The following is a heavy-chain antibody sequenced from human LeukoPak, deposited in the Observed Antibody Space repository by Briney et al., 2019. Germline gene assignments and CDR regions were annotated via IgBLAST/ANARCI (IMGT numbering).Heavy chain of an antibody. V-gene: IGHV5-51*01. CDR3: ARLDSYSGSYGVDY. CDR2: IYPGDSDT. J-gene: IGHJ4*02. CDR1: GYSFTTYW. Sequence: GEYLKISCQASGYSFTTYWLAWVRQMPGKGLEWMWIIYPGDSDTRYSPSFQGQVTISADKSISTAYLQWSSLKASDTAMYYCARLDSYSGSYGVDYWGQGTLVTVSS. D-gene: IGHD1-26*01.